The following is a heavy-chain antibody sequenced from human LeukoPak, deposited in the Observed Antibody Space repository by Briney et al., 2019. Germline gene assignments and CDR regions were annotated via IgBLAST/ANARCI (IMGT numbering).Heavy chain of an antibody. CDR2: ISSTSSTT. CDR3: AKDLRPKVGATSYFDY. V-gene: IGHV3-48*01. Sequence: GGSLRLFCAVSGFSFGSYSMNWVRQAPGKGLEWVSYISSTSSTTYYADSVKGRFTISRDNSKNTLYLQMNSLRAEDTAVYYCAKDLRPKVGATSYFDYWGQGTLVTVSS. J-gene: IGHJ4*02. D-gene: IGHD1-26*01. CDR1: GFSFGSYS.